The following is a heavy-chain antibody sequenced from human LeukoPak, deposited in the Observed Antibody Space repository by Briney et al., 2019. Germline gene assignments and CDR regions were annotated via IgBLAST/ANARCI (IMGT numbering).Heavy chain of an antibody. CDR2: KYYSGST. V-gene: IGHV4-39*07. Sequence: SETLSLTCTVSGGSISSSSYYWGWIRQPPGKGLEWIGSKYYSGSTNYNPSLKSRVTISVDTSKNQFSLKLSSVTAADTAVYYCAREEEGNLGYWGQGTLVTVSS. CDR1: GGSISSSSYY. J-gene: IGHJ4*02. CDR3: AREEEGNLGY.